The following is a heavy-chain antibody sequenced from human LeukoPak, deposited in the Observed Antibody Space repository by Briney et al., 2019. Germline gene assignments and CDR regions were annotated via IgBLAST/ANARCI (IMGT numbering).Heavy chain of an antibody. Sequence: GGSLRLSCAASGFTFSSYWMSWVRQAPGKGLEWVANIKQDGSEKYYVDSVKGRFTISRDSAKNSLYLQMNSLRAEDTAVYYCARDAPTGVRGTYYYYGMDVWGQGTTVTVSS. CDR2: IKQDGSEK. J-gene: IGHJ6*02. CDR1: GFTFSSYW. V-gene: IGHV3-7*01. CDR3: ARDAPTGVRGTYYYYGMDV. D-gene: IGHD3-10*01.